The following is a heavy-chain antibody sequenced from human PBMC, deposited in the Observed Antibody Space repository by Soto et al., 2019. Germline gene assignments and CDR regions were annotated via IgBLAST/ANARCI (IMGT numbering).Heavy chain of an antibody. D-gene: IGHD6-19*01. CDR1: GFTFSNYG. CDR3: AKQFTPHSSGWPGAFDI. V-gene: IGHV3-30*18. J-gene: IGHJ3*02. Sequence: QVQLVESGGGVVQPGRSLRLSCEASGFTFSNYGMHWVRQAPGKGLEWVAVISYDGSNKYYADSVKGRFTISRDNYKNTLYLQMNSLRAEDTAVYYCAKQFTPHSSGWPGAFDIWGQGTMVTVSS. CDR2: ISYDGSNK.